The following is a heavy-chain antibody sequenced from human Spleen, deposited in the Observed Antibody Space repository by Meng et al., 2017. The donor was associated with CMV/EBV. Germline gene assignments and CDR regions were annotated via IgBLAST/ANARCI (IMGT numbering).Heavy chain of an antibody. CDR1: GFTFGSYE. J-gene: IGHJ4*02. V-gene: IGHV3-48*03. CDR3: AKGGGGYELDY. D-gene: IGHD5-12*01. CDR2: INNRGSTT. Sequence: GESLKISCAASGFTFGSYEMTWVRQAPGKGLERISYINNRGSTTYYADSVRGRFTISRDNVKNSLYLQMDSLRAEDTALYYCAKGGGGYELDYWGQGTLVTVSS.